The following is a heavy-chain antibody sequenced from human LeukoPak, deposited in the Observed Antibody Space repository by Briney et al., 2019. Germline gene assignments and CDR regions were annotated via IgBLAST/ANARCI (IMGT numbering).Heavy chain of an antibody. CDR2: IYNSGST. CDR1: GGSISSGNHY. Sequence: PSETLSLTCTVSGGSISSGNHYWSWIRQPPGEGLEWIGYIYNSGSTYYNPSLKSRVTVSVDTSKNQFSLKLSSVTAADTAVYYCARGGGYYDSSGYYTNNDAFDIWGQGTMVTVSS. J-gene: IGHJ3*02. CDR3: ARGGGYYDSSGYYTNNDAFDI. D-gene: IGHD3-22*01. V-gene: IGHV4-30-4*01.